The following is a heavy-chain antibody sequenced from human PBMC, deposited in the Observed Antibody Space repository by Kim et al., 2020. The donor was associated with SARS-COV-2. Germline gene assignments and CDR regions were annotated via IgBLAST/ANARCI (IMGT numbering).Heavy chain of an antibody. CDR3: ARAPEGGIAAAWVGY. J-gene: IGHJ4*02. CDR2: ISYDGSNK. D-gene: IGHD6-13*01. V-gene: IGHV3-30-3*01. Sequence: GGSLRLSCAASGFTFSSYAMHWVRQAPGKGLEWVAVISYDGSNKYYADSVKGRFTISRDNSKNTLYLQMNSLRAEDTAVYYCARAPEGGIAAAWVGYWGQGTLVTVSS. CDR1: GFTFSSYA.